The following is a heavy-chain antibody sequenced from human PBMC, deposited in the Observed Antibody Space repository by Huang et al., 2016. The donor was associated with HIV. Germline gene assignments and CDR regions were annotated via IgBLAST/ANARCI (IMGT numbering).Heavy chain of an antibody. CDR3: AKDLTYTFGRHFDY. CDR1: GFTFGRFG. D-gene: IGHD3-3*01. Sequence: QVQLVESGGGVVQPGGSLRLSCTASGFTFGRFGMHWVRQAAGKGLEWVAFIRYDGNNYYYADSVRGRFTISRDNSKDTLYLQMNRLRPDDSAVYYCAKDLTYTFGRHFDYWGRGTLVTVSS. V-gene: IGHV3-30*02. CDR2: IRYDGNNY. J-gene: IGHJ4*02.